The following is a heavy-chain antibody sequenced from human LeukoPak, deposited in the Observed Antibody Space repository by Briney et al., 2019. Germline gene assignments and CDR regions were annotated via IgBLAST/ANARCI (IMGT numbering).Heavy chain of an antibody. V-gene: IGHV3-48*03. CDR3: AKYPSDSGY. Sequence: PGGSLRLSCAASGFTFKSYEMNWFRQAPGKGLEWVSYISSSSATMYYASSVKGRFTISRDDAKNSLFLQMNSLRAEDTAIYYCAKYPSDSGYWGQGTLVTVSS. CDR2: ISSSSATM. CDR1: GFTFKSYE. J-gene: IGHJ4*02. D-gene: IGHD1-26*01.